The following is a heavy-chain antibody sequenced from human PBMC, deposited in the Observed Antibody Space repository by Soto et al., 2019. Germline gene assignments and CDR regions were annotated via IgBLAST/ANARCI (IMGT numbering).Heavy chain of an antibody. J-gene: IGHJ5*02. CDR2: IIPIFGTA. CDR1: GGTFSSYA. CDR3: AREVGATLNWFDP. V-gene: IGHV1-69*13. D-gene: IGHD1-26*01. Sequence: ASVKVSCKASGGTFSSYAISWVRQAPGQGLEWMGGIIPIFGTANYAQKFQGRVTITADESTSTAYMELSSLRSEDTAVYYCAREVGATLNWFDPWGQGTLVTVSS.